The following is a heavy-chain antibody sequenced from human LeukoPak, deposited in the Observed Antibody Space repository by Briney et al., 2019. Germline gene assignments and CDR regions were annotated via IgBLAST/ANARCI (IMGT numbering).Heavy chain of an antibody. D-gene: IGHD1/OR15-1a*01. V-gene: IGHV4-34*01. CDR2: INHSGST. Sequence: SETLSLTCAVYGGSFSGFYWSWLRQPPGQGLEWIGEINHSGSTYYNPSLKSRISMSVDTSENQFSLRLRSVTAADTAMYYCARGGIIGTTNNWFDPWGQATLVTVSS. J-gene: IGHJ5*02. CDR3: ARGGIIGTTNNWFDP. CDR1: GGSFSGFY.